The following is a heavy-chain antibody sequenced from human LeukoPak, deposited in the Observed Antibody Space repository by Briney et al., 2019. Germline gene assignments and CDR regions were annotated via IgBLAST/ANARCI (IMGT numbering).Heavy chain of an antibody. CDR3: ARDIGGYSGYDYDY. J-gene: IGHJ4*02. V-gene: IGHV1-2*02. CDR1: GYTFTGYY. D-gene: IGHD5-12*01. Sequence: GASVKVSCKASGYTFTGYYMHWVRQAPGQGLEWMGWINPNSGGTNYAQKFQGRVTMTRDMSISTAYMELTRLRSDDTAVYYCARDIGGYSGYDYDYWAREPWSPPPQ. CDR2: INPNSGGT.